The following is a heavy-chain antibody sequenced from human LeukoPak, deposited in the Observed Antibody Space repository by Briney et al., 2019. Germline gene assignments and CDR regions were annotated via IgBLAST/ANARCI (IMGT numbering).Heavy chain of an antibody. CDR1: GGTFSNYA. V-gene: IGHV1-69*13. D-gene: IGHD2-21*01. CDR2: IIPLFGKA. J-gene: IGHJ1*01. Sequence: ASVKVSCKASGGTFSNYAISWVRQAPGQGLEWMGGIIPLFGKANYAQKFQGRVTITADESTSTAYMELSSLRSEDTAVYYCARDSSEFRSLIPHWGQGTLVTVSS. CDR3: ARDSSEFRSLIPH.